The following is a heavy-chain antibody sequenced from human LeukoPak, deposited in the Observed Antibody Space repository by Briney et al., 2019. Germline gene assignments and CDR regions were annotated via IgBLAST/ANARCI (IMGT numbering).Heavy chain of an antibody. D-gene: IGHD3-22*01. Sequence: SETLSLTCTGSGGSISSGRYYWSWIRQPAGKGLEWIGRIYTRGRTNYNPSLTSRVTISVDTSKNQFSLKLSSVTAADTAVYYCERVRRGYYYSSGYEDAFDIWGQGTMVTVSS. CDR3: ERVRRGYYYSSGYEDAFDI. CDR2: IYTRGRT. V-gene: IGHV4-61*02. J-gene: IGHJ3*02. CDR1: GGSISSGRYY.